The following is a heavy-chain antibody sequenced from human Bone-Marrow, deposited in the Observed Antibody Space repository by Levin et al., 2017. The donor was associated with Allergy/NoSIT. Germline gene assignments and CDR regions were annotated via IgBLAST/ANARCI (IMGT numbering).Heavy chain of an antibody. D-gene: IGHD3-3*01. Sequence: GESLKISCAASGFTFSGSAMHWVRLAPGKGLEWVAVVSDDGSKIYYADSVKGRFTISRDNSKNTLFLQMNSLRPEDTAMYYCARTYDEFWSGYTMGYWGQGTLVTVSS. CDR2: VSDDGSKI. J-gene: IGHJ4*02. V-gene: IGHV3-30*03. CDR3: ARTYDEFWSGYTMGY. CDR1: GFTFSGSA.